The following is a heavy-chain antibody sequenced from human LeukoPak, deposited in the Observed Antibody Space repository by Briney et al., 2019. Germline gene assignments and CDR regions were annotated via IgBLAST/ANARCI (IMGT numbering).Heavy chain of an antibody. CDR3: ARDRGYSSFDY. J-gene: IGHJ4*02. V-gene: IGHV3-21*06. CDR1: GFSFSTSS. Sequence: GGSLRLSCAASGFSFSTSSMNWVRQAPGKALEWVSSISGGSDHILYADSVQGRFIMSRDNAKNSLYLQMNNLRAEDTAVYYCARDRGYSSFDYWGQGTLVTVSS. CDR2: ISGGSDHI. D-gene: IGHD6-19*01.